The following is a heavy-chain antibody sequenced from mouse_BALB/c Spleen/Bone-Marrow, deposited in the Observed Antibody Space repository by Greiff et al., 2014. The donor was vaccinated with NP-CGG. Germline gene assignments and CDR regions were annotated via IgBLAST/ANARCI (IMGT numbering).Heavy chain of an antibody. V-gene: IGHV14-3*02. Sequence: EVKLVESGAELVKPGASVKLSCTASGFNIKDTYVHWVKQRPEQGLEWIGRIDPVNGYTKYDPKFQGKATITADTSSNTAYLQLSSLTSEDTVVYYCARGTTVVSYYAMDYWGQGTSVTVSS. CDR2: IDPVNGYT. CDR3: ARGTTVVSYYAMDY. J-gene: IGHJ4*01. CDR1: GFNIKDTY. D-gene: IGHD1-1*01.